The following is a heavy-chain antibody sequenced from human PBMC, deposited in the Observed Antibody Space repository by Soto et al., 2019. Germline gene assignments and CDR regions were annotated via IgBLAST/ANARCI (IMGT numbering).Heavy chain of an antibody. J-gene: IGHJ4*02. CDR3: ARGRRSTGVGY. D-gene: IGHD4-17*01. V-gene: IGHV4-34*01. CDR1: GGSFSGYY. Sequence: ASETLSLTCVVYGGSFSGYYWIWIRQPPGKGLEWIGEINLSGGTNHNPVLKSRVSLSVDTSKNQFSLKLSSVTAADSAIYYCARGRRSTGVGYWGQGTLVTVSS. CDR2: INLSGGT.